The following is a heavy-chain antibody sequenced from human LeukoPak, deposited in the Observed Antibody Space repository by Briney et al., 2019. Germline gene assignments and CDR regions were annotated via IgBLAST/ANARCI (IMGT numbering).Heavy chain of an antibody. J-gene: IGHJ4*02. Sequence: SETLSLTCTVSGGSISSYYWSWIRQPPGKGLEWIGYIDYSGSTNYNPSLKSRVTISVDTSKNQFSLKLSSVTAADTAVYYCARFSNAGYSSGWYFDYWGQGTLVTVSS. CDR1: GGSISSYY. D-gene: IGHD6-19*01. CDR3: ARFSNAGYSSGWYFDY. CDR2: IDYSGST. V-gene: IGHV4-59*01.